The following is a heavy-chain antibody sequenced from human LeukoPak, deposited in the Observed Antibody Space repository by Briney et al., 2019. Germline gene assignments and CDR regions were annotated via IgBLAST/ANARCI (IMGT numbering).Heavy chain of an antibody. Sequence: PSETLSLTCAVSAYPISSGHYWGWIRQPPGKGLEWIGSMYHSGSTYFNPSLKSRVTISVDTPKNQFSLTLSSVTAAGTAVYFCARVSGSGTALDAFDIWGQGTMVIVSS. CDR3: ARVSGSGTALDAFDI. D-gene: IGHD1-1*01. V-gene: IGHV4-38-2*01. CDR2: MYHSGST. J-gene: IGHJ3*02. CDR1: AYPISSGHY.